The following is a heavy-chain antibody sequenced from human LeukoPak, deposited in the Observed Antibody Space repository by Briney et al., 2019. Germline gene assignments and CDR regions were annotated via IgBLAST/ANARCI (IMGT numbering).Heavy chain of an antibody. D-gene: IGHD3-3*01. CDR1: GFTFSSYG. CDR3: STTHYNFADVDH. J-gene: IGHJ4*02. V-gene: IGHV3-23*01. CDR2: ISDSGGNT. Sequence: GGSLRLSCAASGFTFSSYGMSWVRQAPGKGLEWVSSISDSGGNTYYADSVKGRFTISRDNSKNTVYLQMNSLKIEDTAVYYCSTTHYNFADVDHWGQGDRVTVSS.